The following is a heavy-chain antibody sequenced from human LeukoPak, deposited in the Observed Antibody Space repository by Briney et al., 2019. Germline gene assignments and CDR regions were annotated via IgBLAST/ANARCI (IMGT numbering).Heavy chain of an antibody. CDR3: AKDYFSGN. J-gene: IGHJ4*02. V-gene: IGHV3-23*01. D-gene: IGHD3-10*01. Sequence: HPGGSLRLSCAASGFTFSSYAMSWVRQAPGKGLEWVSTLSGSGVNTYYADSVKGRFTISRDNSKNTLYLQMNSLRAEDTAVYYCAKDYFSGNWGQGTLVTVSS. CDR1: GFTFSSYA. CDR2: LSGSGVNT.